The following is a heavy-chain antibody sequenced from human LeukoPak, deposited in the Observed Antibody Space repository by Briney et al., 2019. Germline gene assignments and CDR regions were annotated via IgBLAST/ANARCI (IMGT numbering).Heavy chain of an antibody. V-gene: IGHV4-39*07. Sequence: PSETLSLTCTVSGGSISSSSYYWRWIRQSPGKGLEWVGEIYYSGSTNYNPSLKSRVTMSVDKSKNQFSLKLSSVTAADTAFYFCARAGGRDFQFDSWGQGTLVTVSS. J-gene: IGHJ4*02. CDR2: IYYSGST. CDR1: GGSISSSSYY. CDR3: ARAGGRDFQFDS. D-gene: IGHD5-12*01.